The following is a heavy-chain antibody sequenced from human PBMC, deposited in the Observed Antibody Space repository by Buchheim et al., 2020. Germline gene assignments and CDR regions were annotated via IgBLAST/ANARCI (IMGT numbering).Heavy chain of an antibody. J-gene: IGHJ4*02. D-gene: IGHD3-10*01. CDR2: VYYTGGA. CDR3: ARQVGFTGSSFDYFDF. V-gene: IGHV4-59*08. CDR1: GGSINNYY. Sequence: QVQLQESGPRLVKPSEPLSLTCTVSGGSINNYYWSWIRQPPGKGLEWVGYVYYTGGAHYNPSLKSRVTISLDTSKSQFSLRLSSVTAADTAVYYCARQVGFTGSSFDYFDFWGQGTL.